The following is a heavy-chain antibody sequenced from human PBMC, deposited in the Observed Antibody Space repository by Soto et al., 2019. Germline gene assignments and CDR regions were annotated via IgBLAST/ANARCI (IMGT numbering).Heavy chain of an antibody. Sequence: VQLAESGGAVVQPGRSLRLTCAVSGFDFNKFGMHWVRRAPGKGLEGVSYISSSGSTIYYADSVKGRFTISRDNAKKSLYLQMNSLRGEDTAVYYCARGAGLTGYYKALDYWCQGTLVTVSS. V-gene: IGHV3-48*04. CDR2: ISSSGSTI. J-gene: IGHJ4*02. D-gene: IGHD3-9*01. CDR3: ARGAGLTGYYKALDY. CDR1: GFDFNKFG.